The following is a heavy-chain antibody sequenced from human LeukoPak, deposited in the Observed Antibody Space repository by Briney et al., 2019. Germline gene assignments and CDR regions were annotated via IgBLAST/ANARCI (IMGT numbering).Heavy chain of an antibody. CDR3: ARDRGPNYGMDV. CDR2: IYYSGST. J-gene: IGHJ6*02. V-gene: IGHV4-59*01. D-gene: IGHD3-10*01. CDR1: GGSISSYY. Sequence: SETLSLTCTVSGGSISSYYWSWIRQPPGKGLEWIGYIYYSGSTNYNPSLKSRVTISVDTSKNQFSLELSSVTAADTAVYYCARDRGPNYGMDVWGQGTTVTVSS.